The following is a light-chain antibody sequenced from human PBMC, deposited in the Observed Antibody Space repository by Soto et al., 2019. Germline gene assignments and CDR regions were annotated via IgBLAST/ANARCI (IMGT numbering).Light chain of an antibody. V-gene: IGKV3-20*01. CDR3: QQYGSSPPIT. CDR1: QSISSSF. J-gene: IGKJ5*01. CDR2: GAS. Sequence: EIVLTQSPGILSLSPGERASLSCGASQSISSSFLAWYQQKPGQAPRLLIYGASTRATGIPDRFSGTGSETDFTLTISRLEPEDFAVYYCQQYGSSPPITFGQGTRLEIK.